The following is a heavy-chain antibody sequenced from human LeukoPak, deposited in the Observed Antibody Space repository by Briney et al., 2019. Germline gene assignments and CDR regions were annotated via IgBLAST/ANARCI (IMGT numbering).Heavy chain of an antibody. CDR3: ATGGYCSGGSCYVIDY. V-gene: IGHV3-23*01. Sequence: PGGSLRLSCAASGFTFSSYTMSRVRQAPGKGLEWVSAISGSGGSTYYADSVKGRFTISRDNSKNTLYLQMNSLRAEDTAVYYCATGGYCSGGSCYVIDYWGQGTLVTLSS. CDR1: GFTFSSYT. CDR2: ISGSGGST. J-gene: IGHJ4*02. D-gene: IGHD2-15*01.